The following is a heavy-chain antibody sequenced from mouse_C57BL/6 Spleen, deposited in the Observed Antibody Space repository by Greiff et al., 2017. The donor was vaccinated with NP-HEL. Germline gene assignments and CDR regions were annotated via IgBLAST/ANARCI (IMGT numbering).Heavy chain of an antibody. Sequence: QVQLKESGPELVKPGASVKISCKASGYSFTSYYIHWVKQRPGQGLEWIGWIYPGSGTTKYNEKFKGKATLTADTTSSTAYMQLSSLTSEDSAVYYCARCYYGNYSYYFDYWGQGTTLTVSS. D-gene: IGHD2-1*01. CDR1: GYSFTSYY. V-gene: IGHV1-66*01. J-gene: IGHJ2*01. CDR2: IYPGSGTT. CDR3: ARCYYGNYSYYFDY.